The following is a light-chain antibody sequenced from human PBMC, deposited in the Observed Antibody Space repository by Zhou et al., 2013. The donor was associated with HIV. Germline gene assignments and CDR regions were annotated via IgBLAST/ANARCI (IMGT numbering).Light chain of an antibody. Sequence: DIQMTQSPASLSASVGDRVTITCRASQGIYNSLAWYQQKPGKAPDLLIYSASTLQSGVPSRFSGSGYGTDFTLTISNLQPEDVAIYYCQQYLSYPLAFGGGTKVEVK. CDR3: QQYLSYPLA. V-gene: IGKV1-27*01. CDR1: QGIYNS. CDR2: SAS. J-gene: IGKJ4*01.